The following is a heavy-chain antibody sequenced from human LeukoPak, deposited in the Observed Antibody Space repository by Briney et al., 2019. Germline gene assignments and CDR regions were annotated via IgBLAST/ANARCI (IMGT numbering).Heavy chain of an antibody. J-gene: IGHJ4*02. Sequence: SETLSLTCTVSGGSISSYYWSWIRQPPGKGLEWIGYIYYSGSTNYNPSLKSRVTISVDTSKNQFSLKLSSVTAADTAVYYCARGDRDGYNFDDYWGQGTLVTVSS. CDR1: GGSISSYY. V-gene: IGHV4-59*12. CDR3: ARGDRDGYNFDDY. D-gene: IGHD5-24*01. CDR2: IYYSGST.